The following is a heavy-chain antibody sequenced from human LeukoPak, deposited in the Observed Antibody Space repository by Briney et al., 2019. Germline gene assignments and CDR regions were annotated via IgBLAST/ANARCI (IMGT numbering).Heavy chain of an antibody. J-gene: IGHJ3*02. V-gene: IGHV4-4*02. CDR2: IYHSVST. CDR1: GFTFSSYG. CDR3: ARGQRGYSGYDYWAFDI. Sequence: GSLRLSCAASGFTFSSYGVHWVRHPPGKGLEWIGEIYHSVSTNYNPSLKSRVTISVDKSKNQFSLKLSSVTAADTAVYYCARGQRGYSGYDYWAFDIWGQGTMVTVSS. D-gene: IGHD5-12*01.